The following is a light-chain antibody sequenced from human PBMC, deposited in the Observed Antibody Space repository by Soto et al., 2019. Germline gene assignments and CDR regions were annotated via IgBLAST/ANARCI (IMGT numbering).Light chain of an antibody. CDR3: CSYAGSDTFGV. CDR2: AAT. J-gene: IGLJ1*01. V-gene: IGLV2-23*02. CDR1: RSDVGSYNL. Sequence: QSVLTQPASVSGSPGQSITISCTGTRSDVGSYNLVSWYQQYPGKAPKLMIYAATKRPSGVSNRFSGSKPGITASLTISGLQAEDEADYYCCSYAGSDTFGVFGTGTKVTVL.